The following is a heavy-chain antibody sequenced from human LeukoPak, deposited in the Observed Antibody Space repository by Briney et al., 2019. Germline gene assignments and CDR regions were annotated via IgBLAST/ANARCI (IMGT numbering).Heavy chain of an antibody. CDR3: ASDSLGATSFDY. D-gene: IGHD1-26*01. V-gene: IGHV1-2*02. Sequence: GASVKVSCKASGYTFTDYYIHWVRQAPGQGLEWMGWISPNIGGTNYAQQFQGRVTMTRDTSSSAAYMELSSLRSEDTAVYYCASDSLGATSFDYWGQGTLVTVSS. CDR1: GYTFTDYY. J-gene: IGHJ4*02. CDR2: ISPNIGGT.